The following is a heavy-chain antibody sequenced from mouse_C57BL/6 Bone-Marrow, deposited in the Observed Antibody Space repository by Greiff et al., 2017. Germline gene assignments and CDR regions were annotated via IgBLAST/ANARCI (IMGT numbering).Heavy chain of an antibody. CDR3: ARKDYGYDGETAWFAY. J-gene: IGHJ3*01. V-gene: IGHV2-2*01. CDR1: GFSLTSYG. Sequence: QVQLKESGPGLVQPSQSLSITCTVSGFSLTSYGVHWVRQSPGKGLEWLGVLWSGGSTDYNAAFISRLSISKDNSKSQVFFKMNSLQADDTAIYYCARKDYGYDGETAWFAYWGQGTLVTVSA. D-gene: IGHD2-2*01. CDR2: LWSGGST.